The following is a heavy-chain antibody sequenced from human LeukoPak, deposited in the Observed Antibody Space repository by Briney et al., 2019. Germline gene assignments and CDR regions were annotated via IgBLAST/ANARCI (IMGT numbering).Heavy chain of an antibody. CDR2: IYPGDSDT. Sequence: PEESLQISCQGSGYSFTSYWIGWVRQMPGKGLEWMGIIYPGDSDTRYSPSFQGQVTISADKSISTAYLQWSSLKASDTAMYYCARRRDLYSGSYYTFDYWGQGTLVTVSS. CDR3: ARRRDLYSGSYYTFDY. V-gene: IGHV5-51*01. CDR1: GYSFTSYW. J-gene: IGHJ4*02. D-gene: IGHD1-26*01.